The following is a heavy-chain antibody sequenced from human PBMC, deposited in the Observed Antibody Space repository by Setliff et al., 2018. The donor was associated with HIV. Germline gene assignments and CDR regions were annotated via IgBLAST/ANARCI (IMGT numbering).Heavy chain of an antibody. V-gene: IGHV3-48*01. Sequence: PGGSLRLSCAASGFTFSIYSMNWVRQAPGKGLEWVSYISSSSSIIYYADSVKGRFTISRDNAKNSLYLQMNSLRAEDTAVYYCARASYYYDSSGWVDYWGQGTLVTVSS. CDR1: GFTFSIYS. D-gene: IGHD3-22*01. CDR3: ARASYYYDSSGWVDY. CDR2: ISSSSSII. J-gene: IGHJ4*02.